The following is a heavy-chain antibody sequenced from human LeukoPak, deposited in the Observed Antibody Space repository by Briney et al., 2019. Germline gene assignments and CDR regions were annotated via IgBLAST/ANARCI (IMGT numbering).Heavy chain of an antibody. J-gene: IGHJ4*02. CDR1: GGAINSSSYY. Sequence: PSETLSLTCTVSGGAINSSSYYWGWIRQPPGKGLEWIGSMYPSGSTYYNPSLKSRVTISVDTSKNQFSLKLNSVTAADTAVYYCARHGRYLSWLDFFDYWGQGTLVTVSS. D-gene: IGHD6-19*01. CDR3: ARHGRYLSWLDFFDY. V-gene: IGHV4-39*01. CDR2: MYPSGST.